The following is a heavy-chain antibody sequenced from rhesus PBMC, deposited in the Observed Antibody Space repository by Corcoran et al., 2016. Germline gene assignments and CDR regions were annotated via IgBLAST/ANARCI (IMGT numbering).Heavy chain of an antibody. CDR1: GGSISGYY. J-gene: IGHJ3*01. D-gene: IGHD3-16*01. CDR3: ARVDRGSYYPDAFDF. CDR2: ISGSNGST. V-gene: IGHV4-73*01. Sequence: QVKLQQWGEGLVKPSETLSLTCAVYGGSISGYYYWSWIRQPAGKGLEWIGYISGSNGSTDYNPSRKSRVTISTDTSKNQVSLKLSSVTAADTAVYYCARVDRGSYYPDAFDFWGQGLRVTVSS.